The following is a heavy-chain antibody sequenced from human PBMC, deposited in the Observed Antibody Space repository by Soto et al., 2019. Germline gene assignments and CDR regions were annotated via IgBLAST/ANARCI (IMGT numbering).Heavy chain of an antibody. CDR1: GFTFNTYP. CDR2: ISSNGGST. CDR3: ARDNCGSDCYFDY. V-gene: IGHV3-64D*06. J-gene: IGHJ4*02. D-gene: IGHD2-21*02. Sequence: EVQLVESGGGLVQPGGSLRLSCSASGFTFNTYPMHWVRQAPGKGLEYISTISSNGGSTHYADSVKGRFTISRDNSENTLYLQMSRLRPEDTAVYCCARDNCGSDCYFDYWGQGTLVTVSS.